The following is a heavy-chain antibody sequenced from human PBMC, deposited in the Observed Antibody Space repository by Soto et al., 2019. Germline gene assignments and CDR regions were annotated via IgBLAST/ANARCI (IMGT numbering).Heavy chain of an antibody. V-gene: IGHV4-30-2*01. D-gene: IGHD3-22*01. CDR2: TYHSGGT. J-gene: IGHJ4*02. Sequence: QLQLQESGSGLVKPSQTLSLTCVVSGDSISSGGYSWNWIRQPPGTGLETIGHTYHSGGTLYNPSLDSRDTISVDKSKNQFSLRLTSVTAADTAVYYCARDSLSGYYFVYWGQGTLVTVSS. CDR3: ARDSLSGYYFVY. CDR1: GDSISSGGYS.